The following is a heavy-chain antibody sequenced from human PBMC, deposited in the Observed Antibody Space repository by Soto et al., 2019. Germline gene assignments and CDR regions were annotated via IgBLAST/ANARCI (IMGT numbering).Heavy chain of an antibody. CDR1: GLTLSSYG. V-gene: IGHV3-30*18. Sequence: VLSLTLSCGACGLTLSSYGLYWVRQAPGKGLEWVAVISYDGSNKYYADSVKGRFTISRDNSKNTLYLQMNSLRAEDTAVYYCAKERVATIPYYYGMDVWGQGTTVTVSS. CDR2: ISYDGSNK. J-gene: IGHJ6*02. D-gene: IGHD5-12*01. CDR3: AKERVATIPYYYGMDV.